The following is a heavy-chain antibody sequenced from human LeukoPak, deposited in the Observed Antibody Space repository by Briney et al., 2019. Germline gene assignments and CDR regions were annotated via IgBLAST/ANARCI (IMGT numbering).Heavy chain of an antibody. CDR3: ANLYSGSPSDAFDV. D-gene: IGHD1-26*01. CDR1: GFNFNTYS. CDR2: ISPDRTYT. Sequence: GGSLRLSCEASGFNFNTYSMAWVRQAPGKGLEWVAVISPDRTYTYYADAVKGRFTISRDNSENTLSLQMNSLRGDDTAVYYCANLYSGSPSDAFDVWGQGTMVTVSS. V-gene: IGHV3-30*18. J-gene: IGHJ3*01.